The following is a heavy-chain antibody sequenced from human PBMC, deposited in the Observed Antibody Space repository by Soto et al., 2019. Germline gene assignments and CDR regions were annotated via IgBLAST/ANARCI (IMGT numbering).Heavy chain of an antibody. CDR3: AKDFTPSYYYDTSGFKS. CDR1: GFTFSSYA. CDR2: ISGSGDGT. Sequence: GGSLRLSCAASGFTFSSYAISWVRQAPGKGLEWVSAISGSGDGTFHAGSVRGRFTISRDNSKNTLYLQMNSLRAEDTAVYYCAKDFTPSYYYDTSGFKSWGQGTLVTVSS. D-gene: IGHD3-22*01. J-gene: IGHJ4*02. V-gene: IGHV3-23*01.